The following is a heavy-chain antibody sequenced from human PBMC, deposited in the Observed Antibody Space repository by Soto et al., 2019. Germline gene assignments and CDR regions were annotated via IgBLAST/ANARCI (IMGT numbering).Heavy chain of an antibody. CDR1: GFTFSSYA. CDR3: AKDLAARPHAFDI. CDR2: ISGSGGST. V-gene: IGHV3-23*01. Sequence: GGSLRLSCAASGFTFSSYAMSWVRQAPGKGLEWVSAISGSGGSTYYADSVKGRFTISRDKSKNTLYLQMNSLRAEDTAVYYCAKDLAARPHAFDIWGQGTMVTVSS. D-gene: IGHD6-6*01. J-gene: IGHJ3*02.